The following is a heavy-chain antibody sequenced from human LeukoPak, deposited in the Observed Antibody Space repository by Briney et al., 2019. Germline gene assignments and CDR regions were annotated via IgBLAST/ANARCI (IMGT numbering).Heavy chain of an antibody. CDR2: IYYCGSA. J-gene: IGHJ4*02. V-gene: IGHV4-59*01. D-gene: IGHD4-17*01. CDR3: ARVGERGTHYGDLYYFDY. Sequence: SETLSLTCTASGGSISSYYWSWIRQPPGKGLAGIGYIYYCGSANYNPSLKSRVTISVDTSKNQSSLKLSSVTAADTAVYYCARVGERGTHYGDLYYFDYWGQGTLVTVSS. CDR1: GGSISSYY.